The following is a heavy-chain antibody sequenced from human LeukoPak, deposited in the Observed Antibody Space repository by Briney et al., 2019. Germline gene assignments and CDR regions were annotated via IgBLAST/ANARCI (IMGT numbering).Heavy chain of an antibody. Sequence: GGSLRLSCAASGFMFSDYGMHWVRQAPGTRLEWVAAIWCDGSNIFYADSVKGRFTISRDNSKNELYLQMNSLRDEDTADYYCAKEGDRGEALYYYYMDVWGNGTTVTVSS. CDR2: IWCDGSNI. CDR3: AKEGDRGEALYYYYMDV. D-gene: IGHD3-10*01. V-gene: IGHV3-33*06. CDR1: GFMFSDYG. J-gene: IGHJ6*03.